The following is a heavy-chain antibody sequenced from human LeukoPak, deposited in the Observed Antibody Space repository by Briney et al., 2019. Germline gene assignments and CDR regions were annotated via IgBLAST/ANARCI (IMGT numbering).Heavy chain of an antibody. CDR3: ARGFFYSGKYGWLDP. Sequence: PSETLSLTCTVSGGLVDSYYWHWIRQSPGKGLEWIANIHTSDSNYNPSLKSRVIVSVDTSRNEVSLKVTSVTTADTAVYYCARGFFYSGKYGWLDPWGQGTLVTVPS. CDR1: GGLVDSYY. V-gene: IGHV4-4*08. D-gene: IGHD1-26*01. CDR2: IHTSDS. J-gene: IGHJ5*02.